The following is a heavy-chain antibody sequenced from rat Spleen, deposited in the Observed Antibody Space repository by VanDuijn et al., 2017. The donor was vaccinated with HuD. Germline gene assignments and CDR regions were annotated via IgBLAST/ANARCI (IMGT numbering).Heavy chain of an antibody. CDR1: GFTFSDYN. CDR2: ISYDGSST. V-gene: IGHV5-7*01. D-gene: IGHD1-6*01. J-gene: IGHJ2*01. CDR3: TRDRILRSTGFDY. Sequence: EVQLVESGGGLVQPGRSLKLSCAASGFTFSDYNMAWVRQAPKKGLEWVATISYDGSSTYYRDSVKGRFTISRNNAKNTLYLQMDSLRSEDTATYYCTRDRILRSTGFDYWGQGVMVTVSS.